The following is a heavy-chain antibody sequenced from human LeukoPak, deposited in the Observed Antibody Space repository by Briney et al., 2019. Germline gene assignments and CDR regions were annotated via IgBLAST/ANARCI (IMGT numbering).Heavy chain of an antibody. CDR3: GRIDCSNWSLDH. J-gene: IGHJ4*02. CDR1: GGSISSGGYS. CDR2: IYDSGSN. D-gene: IGHD4-4*01. Sequence: PSQTLSLTCAVSGGSISSGGYSWSWIRQPPGKGLEWIGYIYDSGSNYYNPSFRSRVTMSVDRSKNQFSLKLSSVTAADTAVYLCGRIDCSNWSLDHWGQGTLVRVSS. V-gene: IGHV4-30-2*01.